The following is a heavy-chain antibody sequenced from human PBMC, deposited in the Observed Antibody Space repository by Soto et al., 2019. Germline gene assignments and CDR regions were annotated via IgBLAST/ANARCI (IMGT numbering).Heavy chain of an antibody. J-gene: IGHJ4*02. CDR2: INAGNGNT. Sequence: QVQLVQSGAEVKKPGASVKVSCKASGYTFTSYAMHWVRQAPGQRLEWMGWINAGNGNTKYSQKFQGRVTITRDTAASPAYRELSSLRSEDTAVYYCARSSGYYDVDYWCQGTLVTVSS. CDR1: GYTFTSYA. CDR3: ARSSGYYDVDY. D-gene: IGHD3-22*01. V-gene: IGHV1-3*01.